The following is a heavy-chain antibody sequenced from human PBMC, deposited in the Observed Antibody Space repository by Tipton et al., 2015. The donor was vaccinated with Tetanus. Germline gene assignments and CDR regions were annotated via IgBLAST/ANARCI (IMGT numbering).Heavy chain of an antibody. V-gene: IGHV3-69-1*01. J-gene: IGHJ6*02. CDR2: ISSSSTI. D-gene: IGHD2-21*01. Sequence: SLRLSCAASGFTVSSNYMSWVRQAPGKGLEWVSYISSSSTIYYADSVKGRFTISRDNAKNSLYLQMNSLRAEDTAVYYCAHKGVIWYGMDVWGQGTTVTVSS. CDR1: GFTVSSNY. CDR3: AHKGVIWYGMDV.